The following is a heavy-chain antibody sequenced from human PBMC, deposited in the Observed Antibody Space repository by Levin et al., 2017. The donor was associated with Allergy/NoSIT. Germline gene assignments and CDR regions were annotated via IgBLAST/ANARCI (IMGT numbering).Heavy chain of an antibody. Sequence: GESLKISCQGSGYIFPSYWISWVRQMPGEGLEWMGRIDPSKSYSTYDPSFEGHVTITADQSLDTAYLQWSSRQASDTAIYYGARHRGYSQDVVDHWGQGTLVTVSS. CDR1: GYIFPSYW. CDR3: ARHRGYSQDVVDH. CDR2: IDPSKSYS. V-gene: IGHV5-10-1*01. D-gene: IGHD5-12*01. J-gene: IGHJ4*02.